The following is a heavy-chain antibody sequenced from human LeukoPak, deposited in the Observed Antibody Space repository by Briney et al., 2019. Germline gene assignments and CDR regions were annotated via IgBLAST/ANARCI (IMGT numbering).Heavy chain of an antibody. D-gene: IGHD2-15*01. J-gene: IGHJ6*02. V-gene: IGHV1-46*01. CDR1: GYTFTSYY. CDR2: INPSGGST. Sequence: ASVKVSCKASGYTFTSYYMHWVRQAPGQGLEWMGIINPSGGSTSYAQKFQGRVTMTRDTSTSTVYMELSSLRSEDTAVCYCARGGGPMTSYYYYGMDVWGQGTTVTVSS. CDR3: ARGGGPMTSYYYYGMDV.